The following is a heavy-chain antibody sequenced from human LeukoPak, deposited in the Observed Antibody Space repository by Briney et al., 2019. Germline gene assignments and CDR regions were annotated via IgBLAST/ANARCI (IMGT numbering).Heavy chain of an antibody. J-gene: IGHJ2*01. CDR2: ISGSGGST. D-gene: IGHD3-22*01. CDR3: ARDPFMYYYDSSGYNRYFDL. V-gene: IGHV3-23*01. CDR1: GFTFSNYA. Sequence: GGSLRLSYAASGFTFSNYAMSWVRQAPGKGLEWVSAISGSGGSTYYADSVKGRFTISRDNAKNSLYLQMNSLRAEGTAVYYCARDPFMYYYDSSGYNRYFDLWGRGTLVTVSS.